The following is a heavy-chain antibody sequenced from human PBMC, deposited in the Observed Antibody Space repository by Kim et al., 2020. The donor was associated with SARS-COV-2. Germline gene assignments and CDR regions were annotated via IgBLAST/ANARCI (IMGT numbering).Heavy chain of an antibody. J-gene: IGHJ4*02. CDR3: ARGTQWEPNFDY. Sequence: YYVDSVKGRFTNSRDNAKNSLYLQMNSLRAEDTAVYYCARGTQWEPNFDYWGQGTLVTVSS. D-gene: IGHD1-26*01. V-gene: IGHV3-7*01.